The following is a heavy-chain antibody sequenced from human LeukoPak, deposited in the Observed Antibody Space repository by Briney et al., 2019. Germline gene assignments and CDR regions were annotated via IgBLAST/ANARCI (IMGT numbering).Heavy chain of an antibody. Sequence: SETLSLTCTVSGGSISSSSYYWGWIRQPPGKGLEWIGSIYYSGSTYYNPSLKSRVTISVDTSKNQFSLKLSSVTAADTAVYYCARDRGWDSSGYRHFDYWGQGTLVTVSS. CDR3: ARDRGWDSSGYRHFDY. CDR1: GGSISSSSYY. J-gene: IGHJ4*02. V-gene: IGHV4-39*07. CDR2: IYYSGST. D-gene: IGHD3-22*01.